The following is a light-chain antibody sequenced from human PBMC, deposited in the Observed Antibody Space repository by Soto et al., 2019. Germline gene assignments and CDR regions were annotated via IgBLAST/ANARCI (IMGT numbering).Light chain of an antibody. CDR3: SSYTSSTTVV. J-gene: IGLJ2*01. CDR2: EVS. Sequence: ALTQPASVSGSPGQSITISCTGTSSDVGGYNYVSWYQQHPGKAPKLMIYEVSNRPSGVSNRFSGSKSGNTASLTISGLQAEDEADYYCSSYTSSTTVVFGGGTKLTVL. CDR1: SSDVGGYNY. V-gene: IGLV2-14*01.